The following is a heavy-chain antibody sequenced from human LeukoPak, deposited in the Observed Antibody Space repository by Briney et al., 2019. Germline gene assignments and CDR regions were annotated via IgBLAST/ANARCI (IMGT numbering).Heavy chain of an antibody. CDR2: IYYSGST. CDR3: ARGGTAAGTEYSSGWYVLFYYYMDV. V-gene: IGHV4-59*01. J-gene: IGHJ6*03. Sequence: SETLSLTCTVSDGSISSYYWSWIRQPPGKGLEWIGYIYYSGSTNYNPSLKSRVTISVDTSKNQFSLKLSSVTAADTAVYYCARGGTAAGTEYSSGWYVLFYYYMDVWGKGTTVTVSS. CDR1: DGSISSYY. D-gene: IGHD6-19*01.